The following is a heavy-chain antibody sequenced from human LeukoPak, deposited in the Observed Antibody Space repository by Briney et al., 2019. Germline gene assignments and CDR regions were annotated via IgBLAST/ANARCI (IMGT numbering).Heavy chain of an antibody. CDR1: NGSISSSTYY. Sequence: PSETLSLTCTVSNGSISSSTYYWGWIRPPPEKGLEWIGTIYYSGSTYYNPSLKSRVTISVDTSKNQFSLKLSSMTAADTAVYYCARHMGGGLDYWGQGTLVTVSS. V-gene: IGHV4-39*01. D-gene: IGHD3-10*01. CDR2: IYYSGST. CDR3: ARHMGGGLDY. J-gene: IGHJ4*02.